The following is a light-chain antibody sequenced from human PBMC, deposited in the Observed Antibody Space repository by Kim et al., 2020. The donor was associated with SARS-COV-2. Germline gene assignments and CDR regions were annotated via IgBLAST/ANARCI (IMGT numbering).Light chain of an antibody. CDR3: HHFGPSPPYT. CDR1: RSVRPTS. V-gene: IGKV3-20*01. CDR2: GAS. Sequence: SPRERAHPACRTVRSVRPTSLAWYQQKPGQAPRLLIFGASSRAAGIPDRFSGSGSGTDFTLTITRLEPEDFAVYYCHHFGPSPPYTFGPGNKLEI. J-gene: IGKJ2*01.